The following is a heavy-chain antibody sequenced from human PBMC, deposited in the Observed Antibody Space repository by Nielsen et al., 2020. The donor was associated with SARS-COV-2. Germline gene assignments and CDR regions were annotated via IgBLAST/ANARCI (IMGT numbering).Heavy chain of an antibody. D-gene: IGHD3-16*01. V-gene: IGHV5-51*01. CDR2: IYPDDSET. CDR1: GYSFTSYW. CDR3: ARRIQLRLRDAFDI. Sequence: GESLKTSCQGSGYSFTSYWIAWVRQMPGKGLELMGIIYPDDSETRYSPSFQGQVTMSADKSISTAYLQLSSLKASDTAMYYCARRIQLRLRDAFDIWGQGTMVTVSS. J-gene: IGHJ3*02.